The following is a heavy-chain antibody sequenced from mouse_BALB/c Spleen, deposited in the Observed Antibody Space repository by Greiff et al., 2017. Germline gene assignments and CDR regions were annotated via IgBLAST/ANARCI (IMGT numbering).Heavy chain of an antibody. V-gene: IGHV1-80*01. D-gene: IGHD1-1*01. J-gene: IGHJ4*01. Sequence: VQLQQSGAELVRPGSSVKISCKASGYAFSSYWMNWVKQRPGQGLEWIGQIYPGDGDTNYNGKFKGKATLTADKSSRTAYMQLSSLTSEDSAVYFCARGEVYYYGSSYDYAMDYWGQGTSVTVSS. CDR1: GYAFSSYW. CDR2: IYPGDGDT. CDR3: ARGEVYYYGSSYDYAMDY.